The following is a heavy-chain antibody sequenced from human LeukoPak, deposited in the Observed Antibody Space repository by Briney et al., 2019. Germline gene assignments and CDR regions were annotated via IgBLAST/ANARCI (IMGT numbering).Heavy chain of an antibody. CDR1: GGSFRGYY. CDR3: ARGRYGDYERYFDY. V-gene: IGHV4-34*01. CDR2: INHSGST. D-gene: IGHD4-17*01. J-gene: IGHJ4*02. Sequence: SETLSLTCAVYGGSFRGYYWSWIRQPPGKGLDWIGEINHSGSTNYNPSLKSRVTISVDTSKNQFSLKLSSVTAADTAVYSCARGRYGDYERYFDYWGQGTLVTVSS.